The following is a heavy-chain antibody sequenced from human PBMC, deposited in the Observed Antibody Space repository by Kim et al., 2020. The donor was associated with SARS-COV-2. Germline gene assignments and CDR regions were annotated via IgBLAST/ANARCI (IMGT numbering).Heavy chain of an antibody. D-gene: IGHD6-19*01. CDR2: ISYDGSNK. CDR3: AKEIAVAGWGYYFDY. J-gene: IGHJ4*02. Sequence: GGSLRLSCAASGFTFSRYGMHWVRQAPGKGLEWVAVISYDGSNKYYADSVKGRFTISRDNSKNTLYLQMNSLRAEDTAVYYCAKEIAVAGWGYYFDYWGQGTLVTVSS. CDR1: GFTFSRYG. V-gene: IGHV3-30*18.